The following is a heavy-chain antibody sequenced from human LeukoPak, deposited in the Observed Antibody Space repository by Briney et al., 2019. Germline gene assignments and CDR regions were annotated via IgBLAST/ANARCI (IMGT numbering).Heavy chain of an antibody. CDR2: ISYDGSNK. Sequence: GGSLRLSCAASGFTFSSYGMHWVRQAPGKGLEWVAVISYDGSNKYYADSVKGRFTISRDNSKNTLYLQMNSLRAEDTAAYYCAKHYGAYFDYWGQGTLVTVSS. V-gene: IGHV3-30*18. D-gene: IGHD4-17*01. J-gene: IGHJ4*02. CDR1: GFTFSSYG. CDR3: AKHYGAYFDY.